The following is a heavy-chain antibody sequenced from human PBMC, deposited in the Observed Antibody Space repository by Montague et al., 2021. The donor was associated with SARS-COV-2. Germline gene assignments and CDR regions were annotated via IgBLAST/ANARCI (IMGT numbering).Heavy chain of an antibody. CDR3: AKSGGSGSLVYWYFDL. CDR2: IFGSGAGT. CDR1: GFPFNTYT. V-gene: IGHV3-23*01. D-gene: IGHD2-8*01. J-gene: IGHJ2*01. Sequence: SLRLSCAASGFPFNTYTMTWVRQAPGKGLEWVSSIFGSGAGTYYADSVRGRFTISRDNSKNTLYLQLHGLRAEDTAVYYCAKSGGSGSLVYWYFDLWGRGTPVAVSS.